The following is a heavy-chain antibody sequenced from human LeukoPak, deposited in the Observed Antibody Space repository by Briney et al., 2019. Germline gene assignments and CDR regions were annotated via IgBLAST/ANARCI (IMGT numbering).Heavy chain of an antibody. CDR1: GFTFDDYA. V-gene: IGHV3-23*01. CDR3: AKVIAVAGVFDY. J-gene: IGHJ4*02. CDR2: ISGSGGST. Sequence: GGSLRLSCAASGFTFDDYAMHWVRQAPGKGLEWVSGISGSGGSTYYADSVKGRSTISRDNAKNTLYLQMNSLRAEDTAAYYCAKVIAVAGVFDYWGQGTLVTVSS. D-gene: IGHD6-19*01.